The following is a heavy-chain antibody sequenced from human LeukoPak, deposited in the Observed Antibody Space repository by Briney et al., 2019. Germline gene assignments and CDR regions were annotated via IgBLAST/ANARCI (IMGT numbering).Heavy chain of an antibody. D-gene: IGHD3-3*01. V-gene: IGHV4-39*01. CDR3: ARRPFGVGWFDP. CDR1: GGFISSDNYY. J-gene: IGHJ5*02. CDR2: INYSGST. Sequence: TPSETLSLTCTVSGGFISSDNYYWGWIPQPPGKGLELIGSINYSGSTYYNPSLRSRVTIFVDTSKIQFSLRLNSVTAADTAVYYCARRPFGVGWFDPWGQGTLVTVSS.